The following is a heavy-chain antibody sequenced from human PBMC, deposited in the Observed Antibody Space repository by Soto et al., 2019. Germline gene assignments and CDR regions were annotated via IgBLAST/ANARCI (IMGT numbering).Heavy chain of an antibody. CDR3: AKGGRQWRGRSDFNH. J-gene: IGHJ4*02. D-gene: IGHD6-19*01. CDR2: VSHDGRNT. V-gene: IGHV3-30*18. Sequence: VQLVESGGVVVQPGRSLRLSCAASGFTVSVYAMHWVRQAPGKGLEWVAVVSHDGRNTHYADSVKGRFTISRDSSKNTVPMEMTSLSAEETAVYYCAKGGRQWRGRSDFNHWGQGALVTVSS. CDR1: GFTVSVYA.